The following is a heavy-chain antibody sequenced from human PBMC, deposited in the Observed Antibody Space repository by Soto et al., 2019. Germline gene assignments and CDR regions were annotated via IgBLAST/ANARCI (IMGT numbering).Heavy chain of an antibody. D-gene: IGHD2-2*01. J-gene: IGHJ5*02. Sequence: GGSLRLSCAASGFTFSSYAMSWVRQAPGKGLEWVSAISGSGHSTYYADSVKGRFTISRDNSKNTLYLQMNSLRAEDTAVYYCAKEGGCSSTSCSMAENWFDPWGQGTLVTVSS. V-gene: IGHV3-23*01. CDR2: ISGSGHST. CDR3: AKEGGCSSTSCSMAENWFDP. CDR1: GFTFSSYA.